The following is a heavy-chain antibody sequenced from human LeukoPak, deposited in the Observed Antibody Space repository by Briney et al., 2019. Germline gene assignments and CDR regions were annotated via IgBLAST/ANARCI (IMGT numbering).Heavy chain of an antibody. CDR3: ARGGLLGYCSGGSCYSSPYGMDV. Sequence: GGSLRLSCAASGFTFSSYGMHWVRQAPGKGLEWVVVIWYDGSNKYYADSVKGRFTISRDNSKNTLYLQMNSLRAEDTAVYYCARGGLLGYCSGGSCYSSPYGMDVWGQGTTVTVSS. CDR1: GFTFSSYG. V-gene: IGHV3-33*01. D-gene: IGHD2-15*01. CDR2: IWYDGSNK. J-gene: IGHJ6*02.